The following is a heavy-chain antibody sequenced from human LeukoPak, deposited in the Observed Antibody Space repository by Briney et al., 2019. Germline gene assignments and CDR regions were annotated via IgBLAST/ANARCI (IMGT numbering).Heavy chain of an antibody. J-gene: IGHJ6*04. CDR2: IIPIFGTA. V-gene: IGHV1-69*13. D-gene: IGHD3-10*01. CDR1: GGTFSSYA. CDR3: ARSMVPNSYYYYGMDV. Sequence: SVKVSCKASGGTFSSYAISWVRQAPGHGLEWMGGIIPIFGTANYAQKFQGRVTITADESTSTAYMELSSLRSEDTAVYYCARSMVPNSYYYYGMDVWGKGTTVTVSS.